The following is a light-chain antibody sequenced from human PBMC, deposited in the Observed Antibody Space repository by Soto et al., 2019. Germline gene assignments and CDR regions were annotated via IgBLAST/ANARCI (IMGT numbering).Light chain of an antibody. CDR1: SSNIGNNY. CDR2: DNN. V-gene: IGLV1-51*01. CDR3: GTWDSSLSAVV. J-gene: IGLJ2*01. Sequence: QSVLTLPPSVSAAPGQKVTISCSGSSSNIGNNYVSWYQQLPGTAPKLLIYDNNKRPSGIPDRFPGSKSGTSATLGITGLQTGDEADYYCGTWDSSLSAVVFGGGTKLTVL.